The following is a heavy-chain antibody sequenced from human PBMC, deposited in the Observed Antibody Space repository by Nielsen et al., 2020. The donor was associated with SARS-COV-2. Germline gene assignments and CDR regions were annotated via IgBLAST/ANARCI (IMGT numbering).Heavy chain of an antibody. D-gene: IGHD2-2*01. CDR1: GGTFSSYT. J-gene: IGHJ5*02. CDR2: IIPILGIA. CDR3: AKEHCSSTSCYRRWARGWFDP. V-gene: IGHV1-69*04. Sequence: SVKVSCKASGGTFSSYTISWVRQAPGQGLEWMGRIIPILGIANYAQKFQGRVTITADKSTSTAYMELSSLRSEDTAVYYCAKEHCSSTSCYRRWARGWFDPWGQGTLVTVSS.